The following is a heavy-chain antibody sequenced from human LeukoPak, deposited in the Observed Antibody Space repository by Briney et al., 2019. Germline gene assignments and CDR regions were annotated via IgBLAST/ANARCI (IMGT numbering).Heavy chain of an antibody. CDR1: GFTVSSNY. V-gene: IGHV3-53*01. CDR3: ARDPWAMDY. Sequence: GGSLRLSCAASGFTVSSNYMSWVRQAPGKGLEWVSIIYSGGSTLYADSVKGRFTISRDNSKNSLYLQMNSLRAEDTAVYYCARDPWAMDYWGQGTLVTVSS. J-gene: IGHJ4*02. D-gene: IGHD2-2*01. CDR2: IYSGGST.